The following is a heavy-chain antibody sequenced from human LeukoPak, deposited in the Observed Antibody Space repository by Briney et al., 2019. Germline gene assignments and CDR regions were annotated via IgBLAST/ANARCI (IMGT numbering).Heavy chain of an antibody. CDR3: AGRDSARNLWAY. D-gene: IGHD2/OR15-2a*01. V-gene: IGHV3-7*01. J-gene: IGHJ4*02. CDR1: GFTFTNFW. Sequence: GGSLTLSCAASGFTFTNFWMNWIRRAPGRGLEWVANIRPDGSEQFYVDSVKGRFTISRDNAKNSVYLQMNSLRADDTAVYYCAGRDSARNLWAYWGQGTLDAVST. CDR2: IRPDGSEQ.